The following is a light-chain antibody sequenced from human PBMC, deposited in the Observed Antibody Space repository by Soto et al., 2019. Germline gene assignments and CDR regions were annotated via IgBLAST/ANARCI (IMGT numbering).Light chain of an antibody. CDR3: QQYDSYSWT. Sequence: DIQMTHSPSTLSASVGERVTITCRASQSVSNWLAWYQHKPGKAPKLLIYDVSSLESGVPSRFSCSGSGTEFILTISSLQPDDFATYYCQQYDSYSWTFGQGTKVDIK. J-gene: IGKJ1*01. CDR1: QSVSNW. CDR2: DVS. V-gene: IGKV1-5*01.